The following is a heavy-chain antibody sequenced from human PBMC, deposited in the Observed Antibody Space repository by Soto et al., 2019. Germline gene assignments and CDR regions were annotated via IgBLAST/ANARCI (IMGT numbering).Heavy chain of an antibody. CDR3: ASGYYDSSGYYYYYYGMDV. D-gene: IGHD3-22*01. CDR1: GYTFTSYG. J-gene: IGHJ6*02. Sequence: QVQLVQSGAEVKKPGASVKVSCKASGYTFTSYGISWVRQAPGQGLEWMGWISAYNGNTNYAQKLQGRVTMTTDTSTGTAYMELRSLRSDDTAVYYCASGYYDSSGYYYYYYGMDVWGQGTTVTVSS. V-gene: IGHV1-18*01. CDR2: ISAYNGNT.